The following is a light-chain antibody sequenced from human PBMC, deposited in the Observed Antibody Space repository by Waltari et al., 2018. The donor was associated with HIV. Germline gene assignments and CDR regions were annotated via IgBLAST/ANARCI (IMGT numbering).Light chain of an antibody. CDR3: ATWDVTLSMV. CDR2: RNN. CDR1: SSNIGGGY. J-gene: IGLJ2*01. Sequence: QSVLTQPPSASGTPGQTVTISCSGSSSNIGGGYVHWYQRLPGTAPKLLIYRNNLRPSGVPDRFSGARSGTSASLAISGLRSGDEADHYCATWDVTLSMVFGGGTKVTVL. V-gene: IGLV1-47*01.